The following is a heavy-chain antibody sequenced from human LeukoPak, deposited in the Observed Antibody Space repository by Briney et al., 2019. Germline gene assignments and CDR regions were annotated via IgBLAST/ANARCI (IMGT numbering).Heavy chain of an antibody. CDR1: GFTFSSYE. CDR2: ISSSGSTI. CDR3: AREMGGYPFDY. Sequence: TGGSLRLSCAASGFTFSSYEMNWVRQAPGKGLEWVSYISSSGSTIYYADSVKGRFTISRDNAKNSLYLQMNSLRAEDTAVYYCAREMGGYPFDYWGQGTLVTVSS. D-gene: IGHD5-12*01. V-gene: IGHV3-48*03. J-gene: IGHJ4*02.